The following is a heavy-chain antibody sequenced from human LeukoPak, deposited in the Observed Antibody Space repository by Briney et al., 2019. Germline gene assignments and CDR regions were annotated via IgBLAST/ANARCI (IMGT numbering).Heavy chain of an antibody. V-gene: IGHV3-23*01. CDR1: GFTFSSYA. J-gene: IGHJ4*02. CDR3: AKELGVASAGIDY. D-gene: IGHD6-13*01. CDR2: ISGSGGRT. Sequence: PGGSLRLSCAASGFTFSSYAMSWVRQAPGKGLEWVSAISGSGGRTFYADSVKGRFAISRDNSKNTLFLQMNSLRAEDTAVYYCAKELGVASAGIDYWGQGPLVTVSS.